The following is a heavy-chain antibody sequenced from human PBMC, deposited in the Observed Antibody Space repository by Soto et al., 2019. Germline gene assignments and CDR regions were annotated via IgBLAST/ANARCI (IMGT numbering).Heavy chain of an antibody. CDR3: ARGPVAHFDY. CDR2: IYYSGST. Sequence: SETLSLTCTVSCGSISSYYWSWIRQPPGKGLEWIGYIYYSGSTNYNPSLKSRVTISVDTSKNQFSLKLSSVTAADTAVYYCARGPVAHFDYWGQGTMVTVSS. CDR1: CGSISSYY. V-gene: IGHV4-59*01. D-gene: IGHD2-15*01. J-gene: IGHJ4*02.